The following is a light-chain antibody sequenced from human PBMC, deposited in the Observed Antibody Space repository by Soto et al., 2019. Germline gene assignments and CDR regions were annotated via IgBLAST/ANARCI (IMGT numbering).Light chain of an antibody. V-gene: IGKV1-5*03. Sequence: DSQMTQSPSTLSASVADRVTITCRASQSISGWLAWYQQKPGKAPKLLIYKASSLESGVPSRFSGSGSGTEFTLTISSLQPDYFATYYCQHYNTYSGTFGPGTKVDIK. CDR1: QSISGW. CDR3: QHYNTYSGT. CDR2: KAS. J-gene: IGKJ3*01.